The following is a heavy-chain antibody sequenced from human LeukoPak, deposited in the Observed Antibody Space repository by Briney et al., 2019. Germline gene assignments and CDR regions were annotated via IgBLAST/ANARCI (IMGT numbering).Heavy chain of an antibody. Sequence: GGSLRLSCAASGFTFSSYGMHWVRQAPGKGLEWISYISHSSGTIYYADSVKGRFTISRDNAKDSLYLQMNSLRDEDSAVYYCARDADGDLDSWGQGTLVTVSS. D-gene: IGHD4-17*01. CDR1: GFTFSSYG. V-gene: IGHV3-48*02. CDR2: ISHSSGTI. CDR3: ARDADGDLDS. J-gene: IGHJ4*02.